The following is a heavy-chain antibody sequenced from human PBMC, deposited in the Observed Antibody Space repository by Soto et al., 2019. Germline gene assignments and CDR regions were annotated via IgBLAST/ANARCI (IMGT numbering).Heavy chain of an antibody. CDR1: GYTFTSYY. CDR3: ARGGVYFDWLPALNWFDP. Sequence: GVSVKVSCKSSGYTFTSYYMHWVRQAPGQGLEWMGIINPSGGSTSYAQKFQGRVTMTRDTSTSTVYMELSSLRSEDTAVYYCARGGVYFDWLPALNWFDPWGQGTLVTVSS. V-gene: IGHV1-46*03. D-gene: IGHD3-9*01. CDR2: INPSGGST. J-gene: IGHJ5*02.